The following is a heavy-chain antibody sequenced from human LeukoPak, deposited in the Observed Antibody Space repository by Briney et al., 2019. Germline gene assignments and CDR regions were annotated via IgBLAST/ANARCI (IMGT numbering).Heavy chain of an antibody. CDR3: ARLRYYDSSGYYYYYYYMDV. V-gene: IGHV4-39*01. CDR2: IYYSGST. D-gene: IGHD3-22*01. Sequence: SSETLSLTCTVSGGSISSSSYYWGWIRQPPGKGLEWIGSIYYSGSTYYNPSLKSRVTISVDTSKNQFSLKLSSVTAADTAVYYCARLRYYDSSGYYYYYYYMDVWGKGTTVTVSS. CDR1: GGSISSSSYY. J-gene: IGHJ6*03.